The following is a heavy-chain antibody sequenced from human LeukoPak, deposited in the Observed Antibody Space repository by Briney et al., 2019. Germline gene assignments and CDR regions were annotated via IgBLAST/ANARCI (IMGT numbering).Heavy chain of an antibody. Sequence: GGSLRLSCAASGFTFSSYWMSWVRQAQGKGLEWVANIKQDGSEKYYVDSVKGRFTISRDNAKNSLYLQMNSLRAEDTAVYYCARGRGYCSSTSCYFFGFDYWGQGTLVTVSS. CDR1: GFTFSSYW. J-gene: IGHJ4*02. CDR3: ARGRGYCSSTSCYFFGFDY. CDR2: IKQDGSEK. V-gene: IGHV3-7*03. D-gene: IGHD2-2*01.